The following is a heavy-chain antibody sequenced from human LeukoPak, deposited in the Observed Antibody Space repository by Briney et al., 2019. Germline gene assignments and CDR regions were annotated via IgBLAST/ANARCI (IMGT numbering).Heavy chain of an antibody. CDR3: ATVPRGATVDSYFDY. Sequence: ASVKVSCKVSGYTLTELSMHWVRQAPGKGLEWMGGFDPEDGETIYAQKFQGRVTMIEDTSTDTAYMELSSLRSEDTAVYYCATVPRGATVDSYFDYWGQGTLVTVSS. V-gene: IGHV1-24*01. D-gene: IGHD3-10*01. CDR1: GYTLTELS. CDR2: FDPEDGET. J-gene: IGHJ4*02.